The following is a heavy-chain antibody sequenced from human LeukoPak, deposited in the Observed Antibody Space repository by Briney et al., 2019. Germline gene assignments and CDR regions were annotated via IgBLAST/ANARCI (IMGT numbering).Heavy chain of an antibody. CDR3: ARVPRGLHGYFDP. J-gene: IGHJ5*02. V-gene: IGHV1-69*04. CDR1: GGTFSSYA. CDR2: IIPILGIA. D-gene: IGHD3-22*01. Sequence: SVKVSCKASGGTFSSYAISWVRQAPGQGLEWMGRIIPILGIANYAQKFQGRVTTTADKSTSTAYMELSSLRSEDTAVYYCARVPRGLHGYFDPWGQGTLVSVSS.